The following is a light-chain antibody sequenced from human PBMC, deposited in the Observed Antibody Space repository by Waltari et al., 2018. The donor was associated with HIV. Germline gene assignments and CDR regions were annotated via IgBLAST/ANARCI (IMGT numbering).Light chain of an antibody. J-gene: IGKJ2*01. CDR1: QTISVW. CDR2: KAS. CDR3: QQYSRPMYT. V-gene: IGKV1-5*03. Sequence: DIQMTQSPSTLSASVGDRVTINCRASQTISVWLAWYQQKPGKAPKLLIYKASSLESGVPSRFSGSGSGTEFTLTISSLHPDDFATYYCQQYSRPMYTFGQGTKLEIK.